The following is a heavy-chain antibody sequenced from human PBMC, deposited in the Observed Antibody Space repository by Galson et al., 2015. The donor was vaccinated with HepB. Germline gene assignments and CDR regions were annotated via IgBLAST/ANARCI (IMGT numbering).Heavy chain of an antibody. V-gene: IGHV3-30*04. CDR1: GFTFSNCA. D-gene: IGHD3-10*02. Sequence: SLRLSCAASGFTFSNCALHWVRQAPGKGLEWPTLIPKTGSPHYAESIRGRFFVARDDSRNTLYLQMNNVRLDDTAVYYCARDRDCSKSVYNMLPYWGQGTLVTVSS. CDR3: ARDRDCSKSVYNMLPY. J-gene: IGHJ4*02. CDR2: IPKTGSP.